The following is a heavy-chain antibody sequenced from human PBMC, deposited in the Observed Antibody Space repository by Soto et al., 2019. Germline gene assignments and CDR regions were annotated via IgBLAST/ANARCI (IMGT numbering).Heavy chain of an antibody. CDR1: GGSISSGDYY. D-gene: IGHD3-22*01. V-gene: IGHV4-30-4*01. Sequence: QVQLQESGPGLVKPSQTLSLTCTVSGGSISSGDYYWSWIRQPPGKGLEWIGYIYYSGSTYYNPYRKSRGTISVDTHKNQFSLKLSSVTAADTAVYYCARAAYYYYDSSGYYYDHYYYGMDVWGQGNTVTVSS. CDR3: ARAAYYYYDSSGYYYDHYYYGMDV. J-gene: IGHJ6*02. CDR2: IYYSGST.